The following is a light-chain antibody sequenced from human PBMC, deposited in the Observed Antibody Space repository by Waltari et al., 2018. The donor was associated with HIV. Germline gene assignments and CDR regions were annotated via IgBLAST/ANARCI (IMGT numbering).Light chain of an antibody. CDR1: HSNTGTHA. J-gene: IGLJ2*01. V-gene: IGLV1-40*01. Sequence: QSVLTQPPSVSGAPGQRVTPPCTGIHSNTGTHAVPWYQQFPGTAPQLLIYNTNSRPLGVPDRFSGSKSGTSASLAITGLQAEDEADYFCQSSDSTLSGSVFGGGTKLTVL. CDR2: NTN. CDR3: QSSDSTLSGSV.